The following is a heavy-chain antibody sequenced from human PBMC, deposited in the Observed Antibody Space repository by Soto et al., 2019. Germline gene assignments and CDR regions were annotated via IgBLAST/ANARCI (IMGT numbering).Heavy chain of an antibody. CDR1: GGSVPSGGYY. V-gene: IGHV4-31*03. J-gene: IGHJ5*01. D-gene: IGHD7-27*01. CDR3: TRDWGHPVTHEYDS. Sequence: QVQLQEAGPGLVRPSQTLSLTCPVSGGSVPSGGYYWSWIRHCPGKGREWIGYSYSSGDPNYNPSLNRRVAISVDTSKNQFSLPLTLVTVADTAIYYCTRDWGHPVTHEYDSWGQGILVTVSS. CDR2: SYSSGDP.